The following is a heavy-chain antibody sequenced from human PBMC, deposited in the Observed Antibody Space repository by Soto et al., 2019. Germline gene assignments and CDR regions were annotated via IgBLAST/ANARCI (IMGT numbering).Heavy chain of an antibody. D-gene: IGHD1-26*01. J-gene: IGHJ4*02. CDR1: GFTFSDYY. CDR3: ARVSGGSYYGYFDY. V-gene: IGHV3-11*06. Sequence: PGGSLRLSCAASGFTFSDYYMSWIRQAPGKGLEWVSYISSSSSYTNYADSVKGRFTISRDNAKNSLYLQMNSLRAEDTAVYYCARVSGGSYYGYFDYWGQGTLVTVSS. CDR2: ISSSSSYT.